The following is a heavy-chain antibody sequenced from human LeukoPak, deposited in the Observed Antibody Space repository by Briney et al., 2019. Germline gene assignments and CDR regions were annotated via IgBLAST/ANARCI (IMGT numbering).Heavy chain of an antibody. CDR2: ISGSSGST. V-gene: IGHV3-23*01. Sequence: GGSLRLSCEASGFTFSNYAMSWVRQAPGKGLEWVSAISGSSGSTYYADSVKGRFTLSRDNSKNTLYLQMNSLRAEDTAVYYCAVLGITMIGGVWGKGTTVTISS. J-gene: IGHJ6*04. D-gene: IGHD3-10*02. CDR3: AVLGITMIGGV. CDR1: GFTFSNYA.